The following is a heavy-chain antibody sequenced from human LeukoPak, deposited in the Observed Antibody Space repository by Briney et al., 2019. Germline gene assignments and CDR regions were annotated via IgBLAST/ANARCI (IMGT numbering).Heavy chain of an antibody. CDR2: ISGYTGNT. D-gene: IGHD3-3*01. J-gene: IGHJ4*02. CDR1: VYTFTNYG. V-gene: IGHV1-18*01. CDR3: ARRTIFGVVTFDY. Sequence: ASVRVSCKDSVYTFTNYGISWVRQAPGRGREWMGWISGYTGNTNYAHKLQGRVTMTTDTSTSTAYMELRSLRSDDTAVYYCARRTIFGVVTFDYWGQGTLVTVPS.